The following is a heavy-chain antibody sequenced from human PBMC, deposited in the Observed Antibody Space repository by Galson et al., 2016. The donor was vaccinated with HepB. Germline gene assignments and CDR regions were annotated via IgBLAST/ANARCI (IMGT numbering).Heavy chain of an antibody. V-gene: IGHV5-51*01. CDR1: GYNFATYW. D-gene: IGHD4-17*01. CDR3: AGAVNGDFRWGV. CDR2: MHVADSHT. J-gene: IGHJ6*02. Sequence: QSGAEVKKPGESLKISCKGSGYNFATYWIGWVRQMPGKGLEWMGIMHVADSHTKYSPSFQGQVSITADKSISTAYMRWSSLQASDTSIYYCAGAVNGDFRWGVWGQGTTVTVSS.